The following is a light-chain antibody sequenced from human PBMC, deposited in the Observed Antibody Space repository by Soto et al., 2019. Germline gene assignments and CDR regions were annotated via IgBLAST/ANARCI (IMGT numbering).Light chain of an antibody. V-gene: IGKV4-1*01. CDR2: WES. CDR1: QSVLFNPNNKTY. J-gene: IGKJ2*01. Sequence: DIVMTQSPDSLAVSLGERATINCKSTQSVLFNPNNKTYLAWYQQKPGQPPRLLIYWESTRDSVGPDRLSGSGSWTGFTLANSSPQAEAVAVYYCQPYYSTRPTFGQGT. CDR3: QPYYSTRPT.